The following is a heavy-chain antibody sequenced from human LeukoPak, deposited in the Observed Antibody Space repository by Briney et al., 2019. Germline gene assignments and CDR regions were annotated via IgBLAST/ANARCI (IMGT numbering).Heavy chain of an antibody. D-gene: IGHD6-13*01. V-gene: IGHV1-18*01. CDR1: GYNFDKVG. J-gene: IGHJ4*02. CDR2: INTHNGNT. CDR3: ARDTPQHLKRYDY. Sequence: ASVKVSCKASGYNFDKVGITWVRQAPGKGLEWMGWINTHNGNTKYAQQYQGRVTMTTDTSTSTVYMELRSLRSDDTAVYFCARDTPQHLKRYDYWGQGTQVTVSS.